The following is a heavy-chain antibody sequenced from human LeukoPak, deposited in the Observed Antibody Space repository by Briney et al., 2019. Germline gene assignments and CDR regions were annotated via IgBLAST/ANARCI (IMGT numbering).Heavy chain of an antibody. CDR3: AKGPQYYYDSSPYYPT. D-gene: IGHD3-22*01. CDR2: ISGSGGST. J-gene: IGHJ6*02. V-gene: IGHV3-23*01. Sequence: PGGSLRLSCAASGFTFSSYAMSWVRQAPGKGLEWVSAISGSGGSTYYADSVKGRFTISRDNSKNTLYLQMNSLRAEDTAVYYCAKGPQYYYDSSPYYPTWGQGTTVTVSS. CDR1: GFTFSSYA.